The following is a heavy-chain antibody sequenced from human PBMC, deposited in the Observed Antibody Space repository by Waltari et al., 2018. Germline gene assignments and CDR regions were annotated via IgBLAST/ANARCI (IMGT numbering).Heavy chain of an antibody. CDR1: GGSFSGYY. D-gene: IGHD3-16*02. CDR2: INHRGST. V-gene: IGHV4-34*01. J-gene: IGHJ5*02. Sequence: QVQLQQWGAGLLKPSETLSLNCGVYGGSFSGYYWSWIRPPPGKGLEWIGEINHRGSTNYHPSLKSRVTMSVDTSKNQFSLKLSSVTAADTAVYYCARGRVEGYDYIWGSYPYNWFDPWGQGTLVTVSS. CDR3: ARGRVEGYDYIWGSYPYNWFDP.